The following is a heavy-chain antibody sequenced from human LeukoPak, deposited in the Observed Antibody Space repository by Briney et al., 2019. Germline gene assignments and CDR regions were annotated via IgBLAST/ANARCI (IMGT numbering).Heavy chain of an antibody. CDR1: GFTFRTYA. V-gene: IGHV3-23*01. D-gene: IGHD3-10*01. CDR2: IGPSGRST. Sequence: GGSLRLSCAASGFTFRTYAMTWVRQAPEKGLEWVSAIGPSGRSTYYADSVRGRFTISRDNSKNTLYLQMNSLRAEDTAIYYCAKDPMVRGATYDYWGQGTLVTVSS. CDR3: AKDPMVRGATYDY. J-gene: IGHJ4*02.